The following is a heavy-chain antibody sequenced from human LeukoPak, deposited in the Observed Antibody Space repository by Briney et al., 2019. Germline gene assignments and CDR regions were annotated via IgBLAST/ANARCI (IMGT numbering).Heavy chain of an antibody. V-gene: IGHV1-69*13. J-gene: IGHJ4*02. CDR3: ARDQYYYDSSGYPALLGY. CDR2: IIPIFGTA. Sequence: SVKVSCKASGGTFSSYAISWVRQAPGQGLEWMGGIIPIFGTANYAQKFQGRVTITADESTSTAYMGLSSLRSEDTAVYYCARDQYYYDSSGYPALLGYWGQGTLVTVSS. CDR1: GGTFSSYA. D-gene: IGHD3-22*01.